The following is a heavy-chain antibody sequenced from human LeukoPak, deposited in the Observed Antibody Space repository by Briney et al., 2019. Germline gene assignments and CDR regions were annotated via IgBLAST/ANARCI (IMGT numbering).Heavy chain of an antibody. CDR1: GGSFSGYY. V-gene: IGHV4-34*01. Sequence: PSETLSLTCAVYGGSFSGYYWSWIRQPPGKRLEWIGEINHSGTTNYNPSLKSRVTISVDTSKNQFSLKLSSVTAADTAVYYCARDGGGYYFSPWGQGTLVTVSS. CDR3: ARDGGGYYFSP. D-gene: IGHD3-22*01. CDR2: INHSGTT. J-gene: IGHJ5*02.